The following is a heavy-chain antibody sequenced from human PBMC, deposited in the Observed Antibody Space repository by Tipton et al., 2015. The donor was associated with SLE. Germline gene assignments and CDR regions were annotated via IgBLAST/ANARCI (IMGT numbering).Heavy chain of an antibody. CDR1: GGSFSGYY. J-gene: IGHJ4*02. V-gene: IGHV4-34*01. CDR3: AGGQDDFGDY. CDR2: INHSGST. Sequence: TLSLTCAVYGGSFSGYYWSWIRQPPGKGLEWIGEINHSGSTNYNPSLRSRVTISVDTSKNQFSLKLRSVTAADTAVYYCAGGQDDFGDYWGQGTLVTVSS. D-gene: IGHD4-17*01.